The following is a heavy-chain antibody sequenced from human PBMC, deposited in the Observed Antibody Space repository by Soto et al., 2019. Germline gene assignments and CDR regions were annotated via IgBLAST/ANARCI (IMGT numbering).Heavy chain of an antibody. CDR1: GFTFSSYG. CDR3: ATGITMLAVDY. Sequence: QVQLVESGGGVVQPGRSLRLSCAASGFTFSSYGMHWVRQAPGKGLEWVAVIWYDGSNKYYADSVKGRFTISRDNSKNTLHLQMNSLRAEDTAVYYCATGITMLAVDYWGQGTLVTVSS. V-gene: IGHV3-33*01. J-gene: IGHJ4*02. D-gene: IGHD3-22*01. CDR2: IWYDGSNK.